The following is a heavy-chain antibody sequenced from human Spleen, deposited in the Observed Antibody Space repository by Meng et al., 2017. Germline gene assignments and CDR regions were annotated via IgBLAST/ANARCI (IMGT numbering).Heavy chain of an antibody. V-gene: IGHV3-11*04. CDR3: ASNRHYSSGWSLDY. CDR1: GFTFSDYY. Sequence: LSLTCAASGFTFSDYYMSWIRQAPGKGLEWVSYISSSGSTIYYADSVKGRFTISRDNSKNTLYLQMNSLRAEDTAVYYCASNRHYSSGWSLDYWGQGTLVTVSS. J-gene: IGHJ4*02. CDR2: ISSSGSTI. D-gene: IGHD6-19*01.